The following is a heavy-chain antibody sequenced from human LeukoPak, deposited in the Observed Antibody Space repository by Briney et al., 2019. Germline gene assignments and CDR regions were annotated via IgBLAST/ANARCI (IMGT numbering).Heavy chain of an antibody. Sequence: SVKVSCKASGGTFSSYAISWVRQAPGQGLEWMGRIIPILGIANYAQKFQGRVAITADKSTSTAYMDLSSLRSEDTAVYYCATLAVAGDAFDIWGQGTMVTVSS. CDR3: ATLAVAGDAFDI. J-gene: IGHJ3*02. CDR1: GGTFSSYA. CDR2: IIPILGIA. V-gene: IGHV1-69*04. D-gene: IGHD6-19*01.